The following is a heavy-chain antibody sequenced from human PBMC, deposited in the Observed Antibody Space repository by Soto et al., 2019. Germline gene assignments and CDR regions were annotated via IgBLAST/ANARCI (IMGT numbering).Heavy chain of an antibody. CDR2: IIPIFGTA. D-gene: IGHD6-13*01. CDR1: GGTFSSYA. J-gene: IGHJ6*02. V-gene: IGHV1-69*13. CDR3: ATSHFKGIAEPYYYYYGMDV. Sequence: SVKVSCKASGGTFSSYAISWVRQAPGQGLEWMGGIIPIFGTANYAQKFQGRVTITADESTSTAYMELSSLRSEDTAVYYCATSHFKGIAEPYYYYYGMDVWGQGTTVTVSS.